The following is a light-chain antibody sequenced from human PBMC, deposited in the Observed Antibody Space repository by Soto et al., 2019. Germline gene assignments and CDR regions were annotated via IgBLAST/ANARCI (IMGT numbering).Light chain of an antibody. CDR3: HQRSNWPLT. Sequence: EVVLTQSPDTLSLSPGGSATLSCRASQSVSSYLAWYQQRPGQALRLLIYDVSKRATCIPARFSGSGSRTDFTLTITSLVPEDCAIYSGHQRSNWPLTFSGGAKREIK. J-gene: IGKJ4*01. V-gene: IGKV3-11*01. CDR2: DVS. CDR1: QSVSSY.